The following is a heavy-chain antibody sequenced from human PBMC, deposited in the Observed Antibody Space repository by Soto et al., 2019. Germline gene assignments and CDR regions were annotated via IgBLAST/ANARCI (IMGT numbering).Heavy chain of an antibody. Sequence: TSETLSLTCTVSGGSISSGGYYWSWIRQHPGKGLEWIGYIYYSGSTYYNPSLKSRVTISVDTSKNQFSLKLSSVTAADTAVYYCARMGYSGYDGDDYWGQGTLVTVSS. CDR1: GGSISSGGYY. D-gene: IGHD5-12*01. J-gene: IGHJ4*02. CDR3: ARMGYSGYDGDDY. CDR2: IYYSGST. V-gene: IGHV4-31*03.